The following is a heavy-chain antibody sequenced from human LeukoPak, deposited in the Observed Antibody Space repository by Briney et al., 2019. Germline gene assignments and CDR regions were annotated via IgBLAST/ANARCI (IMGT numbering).Heavy chain of an antibody. V-gene: IGHV3-11*05. CDR1: GFTFSDYY. D-gene: IGHD2-15*01. Sequence: KPGGSLRLSCAASGFTFSDYYMSWIRQAPGKGLEWVSYITSGSGDTKYADSVKGRFTISRDNAKNSLYLQMDSLRAEDSAVYYCARDLLGDYYFFGMDVWGQGTTVTVSS. CDR2: ITSGSGDT. J-gene: IGHJ6*02. CDR3: ARDLLGDYYFFGMDV.